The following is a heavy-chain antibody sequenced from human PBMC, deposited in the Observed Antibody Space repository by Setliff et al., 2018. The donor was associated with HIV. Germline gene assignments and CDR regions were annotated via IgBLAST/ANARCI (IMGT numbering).Heavy chain of an antibody. Sequence: ASVKVSCKASGYTFTRYDINWVRQATGQGLEWMGWMNPNSANTGYAQKFQGRVTMTRNTSISTAYMELSSLRSEDTAVYYCALRGGHYYYYYMDVWGKGTTVTVSS. D-gene: IGHD3-10*01. CDR3: ALRGGHYYYYYMDV. J-gene: IGHJ6*03. CDR1: GYTFTRYD. CDR2: MNPNSANT. V-gene: IGHV1-8*01.